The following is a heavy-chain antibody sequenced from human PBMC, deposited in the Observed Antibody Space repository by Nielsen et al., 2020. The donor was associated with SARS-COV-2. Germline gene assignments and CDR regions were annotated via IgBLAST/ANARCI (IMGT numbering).Heavy chain of an antibody. CDR2: IYPGDSDT. J-gene: IGHJ5*02. CDR1: GYSFTSYW. V-gene: IGHV5-51*01. D-gene: IGHD6-6*01. CDR3: ARRRGQLVRYNWFDP. Sequence: GESLKISCKGSGYSFTSYWIDWVRQMPGKGLEWMGIIYPGDSDTRYSPSFQGQVTISADKSISTAYLQWSSLKASDTAMYYCARRRGQLVRYNWFDPWGQGTLVTVSS.